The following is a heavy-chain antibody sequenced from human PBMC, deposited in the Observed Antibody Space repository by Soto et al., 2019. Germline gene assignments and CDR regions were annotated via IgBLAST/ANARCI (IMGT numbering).Heavy chain of an antibody. J-gene: IGHJ6*01. V-gene: IGHV3-30*18. CDR1: GFTFSSYG. CDR3: AKDSLWGQIAARPSFYSGGMEV. Sequence: QVQLVESGGGVVQPGRSLSLSCAASGFTFSSYGMHWVRQAPGKGLEWVAVISYDGSNKYYADSVKGRFTISGDNSNNTLYLQLNSLRAEYTAVYYCAKDSLWGQIAARPSFYSGGMEVWGQGTTVTVSA. CDR2: ISYDGSNK. D-gene: IGHD6-6*01.